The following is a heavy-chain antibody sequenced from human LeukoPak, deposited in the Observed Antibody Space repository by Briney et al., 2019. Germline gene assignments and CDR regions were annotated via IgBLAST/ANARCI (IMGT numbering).Heavy chain of an antibody. V-gene: IGHV4-34*01. CDR1: GGSFSGYY. CDR2: INHSGST. CDR3: ARMGYLYYFDY. D-gene: IGHD3-16*02. J-gene: IGHJ4*02. Sequence: PSETLSLTCAVYGGSFSGYYWSWIRQPPGKGLEWIGEINHSGSTNYNPSLKSRVTISVDTSKNQFSLKLSSVTAADTAVYYCARMGYLYYFDYWGQGTLVTVSS.